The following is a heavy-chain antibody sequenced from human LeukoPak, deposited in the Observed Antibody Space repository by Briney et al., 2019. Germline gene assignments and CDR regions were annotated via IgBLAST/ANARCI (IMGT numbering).Heavy chain of an antibody. V-gene: IGHV3-33*01. CDR2: IWYDGTTK. Sequence: GGSLRLSCAASGFTFRDYGMHWVRQAPGKGLEWVALIWYDGTTKDYADSVKGRFTISRDNSKNTLYLQMDSLRAEDTAVYYCARARMVGGTTYYFAYWGQGTLVTVSS. J-gene: IGHJ4*02. CDR3: ARARMVGGTTYYFAY. CDR1: GFTFRDYG. D-gene: IGHD1-26*01.